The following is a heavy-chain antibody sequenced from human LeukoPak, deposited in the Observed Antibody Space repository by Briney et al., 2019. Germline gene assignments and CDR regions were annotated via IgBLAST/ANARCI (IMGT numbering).Heavy chain of an antibody. D-gene: IGHD4-11*01. Sequence: GALRLSCAASGFTFSSYAMRWVRQAPGKGLEWVSAISGSGGSTYYADSVKGRFTISRDNSKNTLYLQMNSLRAEDTAVYYCAKDHDYSNLYYFDYWGQGTLVTVSS. J-gene: IGHJ4*02. V-gene: IGHV3-23*01. CDR1: GFTFSSYA. CDR3: AKDHDYSNLYYFDY. CDR2: ISGSGGST.